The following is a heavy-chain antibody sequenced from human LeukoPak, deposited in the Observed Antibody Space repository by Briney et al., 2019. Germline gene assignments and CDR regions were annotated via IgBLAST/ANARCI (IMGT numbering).Heavy chain of an antibody. D-gene: IGHD6-13*01. CDR3: ARPTKEGSSWYWWFDP. CDR1: GFTFSSYW. J-gene: IGHJ5*02. V-gene: IGHV3-74*01. CDR2: INNDGSST. Sequence: GGSLRLSCAASGFTFSSYWMHWVRQAPGKGLVWVSRINNDGSSTSYADSVKGRFTISRDNAKNTLYPQMNSLRAEDTAVYYCARPTKEGSSWYWWFDPWGQGTLVTVSS.